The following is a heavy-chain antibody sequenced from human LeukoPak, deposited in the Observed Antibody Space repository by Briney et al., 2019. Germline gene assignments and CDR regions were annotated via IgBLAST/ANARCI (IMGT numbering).Heavy chain of an antibody. CDR2: TYYRSKLYN. CDR1: GDSVSSNIAA. D-gene: IGHD2-8*01. J-gene: IGHJ4*02. CDR3: ARGYCTNGVCYNFDY. Sequence: SQTLSLTCALCGDSVSSNIAAWNWIRQSPSRGLEWLGRTYYRSKLYNDYAVSVKSRITINPDTSKNKFSLQLNSVTPEDTAVYYCARGYCTNGVCYNFDYWGQGTLVTVSS. V-gene: IGHV6-1*01.